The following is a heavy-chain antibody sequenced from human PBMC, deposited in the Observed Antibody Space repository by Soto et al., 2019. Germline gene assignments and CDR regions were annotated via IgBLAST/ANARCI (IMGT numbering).Heavy chain of an antibody. J-gene: IGHJ4*02. CDR1: GGTFSSYA. CDR2: IIPIFGTA. CDR3: ARDKPSLKYSYGYVAILDY. V-gene: IGHV1-69*13. D-gene: IGHD5-18*01. Sequence: SVKVSCKASGGTFSSYAISWVRQAPGQGLEWMGGIIPIFGTANYAQKFQGRVTITADESTSTAYMELSSLRSEDTAVYYCARDKPSLKYSYGYVAILDYWGQGTLVTVSS.